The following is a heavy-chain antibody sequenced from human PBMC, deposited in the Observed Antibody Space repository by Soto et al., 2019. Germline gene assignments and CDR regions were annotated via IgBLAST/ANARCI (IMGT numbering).Heavy chain of an antibody. J-gene: IGHJ4*02. CDR2: IHYSGRT. V-gene: IGHV4-59*01. CDR1: GGPISGYY. D-gene: IGHD1-26*01. CDR3: ARYPDTYYSY. Sequence: SETLSLTCTVSGGPISGYYWSWVRQPPGKGLEWIGYIHYSGRTKYNPPLKSRVTMSVDTSKNQFSLSLISLTAADTAVYYCARYPDTYYSYWGQGTPVTVSS.